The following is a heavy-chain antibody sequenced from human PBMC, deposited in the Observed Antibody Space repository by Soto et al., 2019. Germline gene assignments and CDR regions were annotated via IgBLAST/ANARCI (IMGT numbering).Heavy chain of an antibody. D-gene: IGHD3-22*01. CDR1: GFTFSSYW. V-gene: IGHV3-74*01. CDR3: ARDALDSSGYNWFDP. J-gene: IGHJ5*02. Sequence: GGSLRLSCAASGFTFSSYWLHWVRQAPGKGLVWVSRINSDGSSTSYADSVKGRFTISRDNAKNTLYLQMNSLRAEDPAVYYCARDALDSSGYNWFDPWGQGTLVTVSS. CDR2: INSDGSST.